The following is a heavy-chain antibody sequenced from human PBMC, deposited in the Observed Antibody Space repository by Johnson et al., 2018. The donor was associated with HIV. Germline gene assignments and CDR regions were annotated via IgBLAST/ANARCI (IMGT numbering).Heavy chain of an antibody. Sequence: QMQLVESGGGLVKPGWSLRLSCAASGFTFSDYYMSCIRQAPGKGLEWVSYISSSGSTIYYADSVKGRFTISRDNAKNSLYLQMNSLRAEETAVYYCAGGSRLTGTTVAFDIGGQGTMVTVSS. D-gene: IGHD1-7*01. CDR3: AGGSRLTGTTVAFDI. V-gene: IGHV3-11*04. CDR1: GFTFSDYY. J-gene: IGHJ3*02. CDR2: ISSSGSTI.